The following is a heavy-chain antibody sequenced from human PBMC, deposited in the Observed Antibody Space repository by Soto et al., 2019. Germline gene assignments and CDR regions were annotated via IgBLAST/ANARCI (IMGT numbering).Heavy chain of an antibody. Sequence: AETLSLTCTFSGGSISSYYWSWIRQPPGKGLEWIWYSYYSGSTNYNPSLKSRVTISVDTSKNQFSLKLSSVHAADTAVYYCARDKGRYSNDDFDIWGQGTMVSVSS. D-gene: IGHD5-18*01. CDR3: ARDKGRYSNDDFDI. CDR1: GGSISSYY. CDR2: SYYSGST. J-gene: IGHJ3*02. V-gene: IGHV4-59*01.